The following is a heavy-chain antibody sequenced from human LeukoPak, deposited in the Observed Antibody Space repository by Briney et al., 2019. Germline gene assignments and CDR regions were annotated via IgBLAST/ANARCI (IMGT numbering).Heavy chain of an antibody. Sequence: SETLSLTCAVSGGSISSTSDYWAWLRQPPGKGLEWIGTIYYSGSTYHNPSLKSPFTLSVDTSRNQFSLRLSSVDAADTAVYYCAKAGVRYFDSSGLYAFDFWGQGTTVTVSS. J-gene: IGHJ3*01. V-gene: IGHV4-39*01. CDR3: AKAGVRYFDSSGLYAFDF. CDR1: GGSISSTSDY. D-gene: IGHD3-22*01. CDR2: IYYSGST.